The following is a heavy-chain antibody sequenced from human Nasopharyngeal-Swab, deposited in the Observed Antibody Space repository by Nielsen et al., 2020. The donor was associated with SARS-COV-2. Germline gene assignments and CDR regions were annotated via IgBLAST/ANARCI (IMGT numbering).Heavy chain of an antibody. CDR1: GSSFTNYW. CDR3: ARLISGSGPFDP. Sequence: GESLKISCKGSGSSFTNYWIVWVRQMPGKGLEWMGTIDPRDSYITYSPSFQGHVTISTDKSINTAYLQWSSLKASDTAMYYCARLISGSGPFDPWGQGTLVTVSS. J-gene: IGHJ5*02. V-gene: IGHV5-10-1*01. D-gene: IGHD3-10*01. CDR2: IDPRDSYI.